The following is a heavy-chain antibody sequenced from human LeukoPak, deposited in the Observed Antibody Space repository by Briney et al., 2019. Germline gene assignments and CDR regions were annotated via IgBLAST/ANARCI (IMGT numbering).Heavy chain of an antibody. CDR2: ISSNGGST. J-gene: IGHJ5*02. V-gene: IGHV3-64*01. D-gene: IGHD4-17*01. CDR1: GFTFSSYA. Sequence: GGSLRLSCAASGFTFSSYAMHWVRQAPGKGLEYVSAISSNGGSTYYANSVKGRFTISRDNSKNTLYLQMGSLRAEDMAVYYCAKDPNYGDYGLNWFDPWGQGTLVTVSS. CDR3: AKDPNYGDYGLNWFDP.